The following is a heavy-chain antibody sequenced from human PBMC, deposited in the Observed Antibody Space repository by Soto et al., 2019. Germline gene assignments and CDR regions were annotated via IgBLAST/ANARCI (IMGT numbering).Heavy chain of an antibody. CDR1: GFTFSSYS. D-gene: IGHD6-13*01. CDR3: ARDRIAAAGTDWFDP. V-gene: IGHV3-48*02. CDR2: ISSSSSTI. Sequence: EVQLVESGGGLVQPGGSLRLSCAASGFTFSSYSMNWVRQALGKGLEWVSYISSSSSTIYYADSVKGRFTISRDNAKNSLYLQMNSLRDEDTAVYYCARDRIAAAGTDWFDPWGQGTLVTVSS. J-gene: IGHJ5*02.